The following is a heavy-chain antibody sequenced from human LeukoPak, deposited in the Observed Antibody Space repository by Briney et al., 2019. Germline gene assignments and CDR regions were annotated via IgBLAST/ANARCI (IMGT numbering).Heavy chain of an antibody. CDR2: IIPIFGTA. V-gene: IGHV1-69*05. J-gene: IGHJ4*02. Sequence: GSSVKVSCKASGGTFSSYAISWVRQAPGQGLEWMGGIIPIFGTANYAQKFQGRVTITTDESTSTAYMELSSLRSEDTAVYYCARSRDTAMVISPALSNWGQGTLVTVSS. CDR3: ARSRDTAMVISPALSN. D-gene: IGHD5-18*01. CDR1: GGTFSSYA.